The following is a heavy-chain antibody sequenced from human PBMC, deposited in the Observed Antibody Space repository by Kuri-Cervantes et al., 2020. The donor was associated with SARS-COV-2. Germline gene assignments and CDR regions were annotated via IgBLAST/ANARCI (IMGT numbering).Heavy chain of an antibody. CDR2: ISSSSSYI. D-gene: IGHD3-10*01. Sequence: GGSLRLSCAASGFTFSSFAMNWVRQAPGKGLEWVSSISSSSSYIYYADSVKGRFTISRDNAKNSLYLQMNSLRAEDTAVYYCARGGMVRGEDYWGQGTLVTVSS. CDR1: GFTFSSFA. CDR3: ARGGMVRGEDY. V-gene: IGHV3-21*01. J-gene: IGHJ4*02.